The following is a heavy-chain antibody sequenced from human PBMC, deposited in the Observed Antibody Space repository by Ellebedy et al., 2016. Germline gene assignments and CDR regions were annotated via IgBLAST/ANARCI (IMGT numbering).Heavy chain of an antibody. CDR1: GYTFTSYD. Sequence: ASVKVSXXASGYTFTSYDINWVRQATGQGLEWMGWMNPNSGNTGYAQKFQGRVTMTRNTSISTAYMELSSLRSEDTAVYYCARGIGSPGAMDVWGQGTTVTVSS. CDR2: MNPNSGNT. CDR3: ARGIGSPGAMDV. V-gene: IGHV1-8*01. D-gene: IGHD3-22*01. J-gene: IGHJ6*02.